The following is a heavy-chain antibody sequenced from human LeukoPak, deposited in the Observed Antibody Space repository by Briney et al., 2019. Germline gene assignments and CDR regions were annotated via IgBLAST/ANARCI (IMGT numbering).Heavy chain of an antibody. J-gene: IGHJ4*02. CDR2: ISAYNGNT. V-gene: IGHV1-18*01. D-gene: IGHD1-14*01. CDR1: GYTFTSYG. Sequence: GASVKVSCKASGYTFTSYGISWGRQAPGQGLEWMGWISAYNGNTNYAQKLQGRVTMTTDTSTSTAYMEMRSLRSDDTAVYYCARAGTSDVTTDFDYWGQGTLVTVSS. CDR3: ARAGTSDVTTDFDY.